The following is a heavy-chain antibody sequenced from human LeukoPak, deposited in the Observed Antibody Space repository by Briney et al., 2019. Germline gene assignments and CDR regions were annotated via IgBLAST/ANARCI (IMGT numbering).Heavy chain of an antibody. D-gene: IGHD3-16*02. CDR1: GYTFSSYG. J-gene: IGHJ4*02. V-gene: IGHV1-18*01. Sequence: ASVKVSCKASGYTFSSYGISWVRQAPGQGLEWMGWISAYNGNTNYAQKFQGRVTMTRNTPISTAYMELSSLRSEDTAVYYCARGRPYVWGSYPLHYWGQGTLVTVSS. CDR3: ARGRPYVWGSYPLHY. CDR2: ISAYNGNT.